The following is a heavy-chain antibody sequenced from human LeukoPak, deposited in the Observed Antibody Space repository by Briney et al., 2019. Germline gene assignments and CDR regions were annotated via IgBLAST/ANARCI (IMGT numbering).Heavy chain of an antibody. J-gene: IGHJ5*02. V-gene: IGHV4-59*08. CDR3: ARHAESGYDRFDL. Sequence: SETLSLTCTVSGGSISSYYWSWIRQPPGKGLEWFGYIYYSGSTNYKSPLKSRVTMSGDTSKNQFSLELRSVTAADTAVYYCARHAESGYDRFDLWGQGTLVTVSS. CDR1: GGSISSYY. D-gene: IGHD5-12*01. CDR2: IYYSGST.